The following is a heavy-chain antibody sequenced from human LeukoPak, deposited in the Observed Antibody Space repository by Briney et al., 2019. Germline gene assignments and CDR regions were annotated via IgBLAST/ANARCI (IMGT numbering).Heavy chain of an antibody. V-gene: IGHV3-7*02. Sequence: AGGSLRLSCAASGFTFSSYWMSWVRQAPGKGLEWVANIKQDGSEKYYVDSVKGRFTISRDSAKNSLYLQMNSLRAEDTAVYYCARATLSEIIAAEAFFDYWGQGTLVTVSS. D-gene: IGHD6-13*01. CDR1: GFTFSSYW. CDR2: IKQDGSEK. CDR3: ARATLSEIIAAEAFFDY. J-gene: IGHJ4*02.